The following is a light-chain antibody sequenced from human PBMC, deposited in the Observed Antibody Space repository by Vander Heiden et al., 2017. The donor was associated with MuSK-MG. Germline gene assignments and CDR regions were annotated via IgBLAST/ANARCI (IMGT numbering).Light chain of an antibody. CDR2: DVN. Sequence: QAALTQPASVSGSPGQSITISCTGTSRDVGDGNYVSWYQQHPGKAPKLMIYDVNSRPSVVSNSLLPSNAGNTAPLTLSGFLSVDEAVYYCSSRTSYHSWVFGGGTKLTVL. V-gene: IGLV2-14*03. J-gene: IGLJ3*02. CDR1: SRDVGDGNY. CDR3: SSRTSYHSWV.